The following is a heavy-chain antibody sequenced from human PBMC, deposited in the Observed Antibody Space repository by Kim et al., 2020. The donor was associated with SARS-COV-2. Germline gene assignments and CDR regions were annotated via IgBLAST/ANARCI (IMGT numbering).Heavy chain of an antibody. CDR3: ARGVRGSGRKVAYYFDY. Sequence: SETLSLTCAVYGGSFSGYYWSWIRQPPGKGLEWIGEINHSGSTNYNPSLKSRVTISVDTSKNQFSLKLSSVTAADTAVYYCARGVRGSGRKVAYYFDYWG. CDR2: INHSGST. J-gene: IGHJ4*01. CDR1: GGSFSGYY. D-gene: IGHD6-19*01. V-gene: IGHV4-34*01.